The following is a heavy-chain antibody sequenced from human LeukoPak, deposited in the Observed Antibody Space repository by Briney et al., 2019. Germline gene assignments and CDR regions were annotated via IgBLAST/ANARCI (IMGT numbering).Heavy chain of an antibody. Sequence: GRSLRLSCAASGFTLSSYAMTWVRQAPGKGLEWVSFISDSETNYVDSVKGRLTVSRDNSKNTLYLEMNSLRAEDTAVYYCAKDTRVASLFDYWGQGTLVTVSS. J-gene: IGHJ4*02. D-gene: IGHD2-15*01. CDR3: AKDTRVASLFDY. CDR1: GFTLSSYA. V-gene: IGHV3-23*01. CDR2: ISDSET.